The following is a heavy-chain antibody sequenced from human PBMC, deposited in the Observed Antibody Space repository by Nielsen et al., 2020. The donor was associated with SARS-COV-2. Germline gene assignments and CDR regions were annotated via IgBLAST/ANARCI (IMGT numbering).Heavy chain of an antibody. Sequence: WIRQRPGKGLEWVADIKPDGSEKFYVDSVKGRFTISRDNAKNSMSLQMNSLRVEDTAVYYCARDWSRAFDVWGQGTMVTVSS. J-gene: IGHJ3*01. CDR2: IKPDGSEK. V-gene: IGHV3-7*01. CDR3: ARDWSRAFDV.